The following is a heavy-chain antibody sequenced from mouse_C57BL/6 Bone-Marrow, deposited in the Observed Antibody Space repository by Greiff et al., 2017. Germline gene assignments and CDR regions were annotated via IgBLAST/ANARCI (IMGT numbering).Heavy chain of an antibody. CDR2: IWWDDDK. CDR3: ARSTRVTPHWYFDV. D-gene: IGHD2-5*01. CDR1: GFSLSTFGMG. V-gene: IGHV8-8*01. Sequence: QVTLKVSGPGILQPSQTLSLSCSFSGFSLSTFGMGVGWIRQPSGKGLEWLAHIWWDDDKYYNPALKSRRTISKDTSKNQVFLKIANVDTADTATYYCARSTRVTPHWYFDVWGTGTTVTVSS. J-gene: IGHJ1*03.